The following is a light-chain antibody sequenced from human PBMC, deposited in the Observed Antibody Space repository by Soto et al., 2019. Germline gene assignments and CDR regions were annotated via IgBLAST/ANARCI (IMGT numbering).Light chain of an antibody. J-gene: IGLJ2*01. Sequence: QSALTQPASVSGSLGQSITISCTGTGSDVGGYNYVSWYQQHPGKAPKLMIYDVSNRPSGVSNRFSGSKSGNTASLTISGLQAEDEADYYCSSYTSSSTLIFGGGTQLTVL. V-gene: IGLV2-14*01. CDR1: GSDVGGYNY. CDR3: SSYTSSSTLI. CDR2: DVS.